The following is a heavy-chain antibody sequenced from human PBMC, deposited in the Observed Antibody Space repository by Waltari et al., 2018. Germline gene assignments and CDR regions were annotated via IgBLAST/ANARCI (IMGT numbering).Heavy chain of an antibody. CDR1: GGSISTNYN. CDR2: MQYRGST. CDR3: GRIAFGDEGGYFQY. J-gene: IGHJ1*01. D-gene: IGHD4-17*01. V-gene: IGHV4-39*01. Sequence: QLQLQESGPGLVKPSETLSLTCTVSGGSISTNYNWGWIRQPPGKGLEWMGNMQYRGSTFYNPSLESRVTISLDTWKNQFSLRLSSVGVADTAVYFCGRIAFGDEGGYFQYWGQGTLVTVSS.